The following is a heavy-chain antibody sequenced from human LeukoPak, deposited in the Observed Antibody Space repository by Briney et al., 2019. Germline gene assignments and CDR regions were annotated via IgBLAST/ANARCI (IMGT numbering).Heavy chain of an antibody. D-gene: IGHD3-16*01. J-gene: IGHJ4*02. V-gene: IGHV3-23*01. Sequence: GGSLRLSCAASGFPFSSYAMSWVRQAPGKGLEWVSGISGSGGRTYYADSVKGRITISRDNSKNTLYLQMNSLRAEDTAVYYCAKGKGDTGGSFDYWGQGTLVTVSS. CDR3: AKGKGDTGGSFDY. CDR2: ISGSGGRT. CDR1: GFPFSSYA.